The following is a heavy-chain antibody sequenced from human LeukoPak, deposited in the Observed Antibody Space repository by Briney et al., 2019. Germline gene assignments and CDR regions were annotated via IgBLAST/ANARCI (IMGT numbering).Heavy chain of an antibody. CDR2: ILYDGNDK. V-gene: IGHV3-30*02. CDR1: GFIFTDYG. Sequence: GGSLSLSCAASGFIFTDYGMHWVRQAPRKALEWVTFILYDGNDKYCADSVKGRFTISRDHSKNTLYLQMHSLTSEDAAVYYGPKEGTASKLSDLDPWGQGTLNTVSS. CDR3: PKEGTASKLSDLDP. D-gene: IGHD1/OR15-1a*01. J-gene: IGHJ5*02.